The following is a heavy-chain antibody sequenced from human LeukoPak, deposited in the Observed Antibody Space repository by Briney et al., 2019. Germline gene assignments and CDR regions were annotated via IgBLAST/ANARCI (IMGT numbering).Heavy chain of an antibody. Sequence: GASVKVSCKASGGTFSSYAISWVRQAPGQGLEWMGGIIPIFGTANYAQKFQGRVTITTDESTSTAYMELSSLRSEDTAVYYCARGRLAARRRGTSDWFDPWGQGTLVTVSS. CDR1: GGTFSSYA. CDR3: ARGRLAARRRGTSDWFDP. V-gene: IGHV1-69*05. CDR2: IIPIFGTA. D-gene: IGHD6-6*01. J-gene: IGHJ5*02.